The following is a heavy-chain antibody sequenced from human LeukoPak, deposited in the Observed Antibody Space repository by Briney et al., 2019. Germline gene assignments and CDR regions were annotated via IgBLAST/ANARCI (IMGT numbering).Heavy chain of an antibody. Sequence: GESLKISCKGSGYSFTSYWIGWVRQMPGKGLEWMGIIYPGDSDTRYGPSFQGQVTISADKSISTAYLQWSSLKASDTAMYYCARRARIGYYGSGSYYTGAFDIWGQGTMVTVS. D-gene: IGHD3-10*01. CDR2: IYPGDSDT. J-gene: IGHJ3*02. V-gene: IGHV5-51*01. CDR3: ARRARIGYYGSGSYYTGAFDI. CDR1: GYSFTSYW.